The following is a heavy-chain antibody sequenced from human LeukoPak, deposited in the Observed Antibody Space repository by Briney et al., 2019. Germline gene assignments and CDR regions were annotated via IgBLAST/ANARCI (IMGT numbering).Heavy chain of an antibody. CDR1: GGSISSYY. CDR2: IYYSGST. J-gene: IGHJ4*02. CDR3: ARGDIVGAIIFGY. Sequence: NPSETLSLTCTVSGGSISSYYWSWIRQPPGKGLEWIGYIYYSGSTNYNPSLKSRVTISVDTSKNQFSLKLSSVTAADTAVYYCARGDIVGAIIFGYWGQGTLVTVSS. V-gene: IGHV4-59*01. D-gene: IGHD1-26*01.